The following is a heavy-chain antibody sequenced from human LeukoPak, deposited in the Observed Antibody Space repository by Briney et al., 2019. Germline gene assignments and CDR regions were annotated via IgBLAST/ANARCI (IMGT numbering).Heavy chain of an antibody. Sequence: EASVKVSCKASGGTFSSYAISWVRQAPGRGLEWMGGIIPIFGTANYAQKFQGRVTITADESTSTAYMGLSSLRSEDTAVYYCARGEGAGFDYWGQGTLVTVSS. CDR3: ARGEGAGFDY. J-gene: IGHJ4*02. CDR2: IIPIFGTA. CDR1: GGTFSSYA. D-gene: IGHD6-13*01. V-gene: IGHV1-69*13.